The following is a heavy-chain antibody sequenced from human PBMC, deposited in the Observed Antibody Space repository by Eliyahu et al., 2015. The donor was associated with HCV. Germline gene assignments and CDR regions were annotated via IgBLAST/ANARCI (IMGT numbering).Heavy chain of an antibody. CDR1: GGXXXSSXYY. J-gene: IGHJ3*02. Sequence: QLQLQESGPGLVKPSETLSLTCXXSGGXXXSSXYYWGWXRQPPGKGLEWIGSIYYSGSTYYNPSLKSRVTISVDTSKNQFSLKLSSVTAADTAVYYCARHALAVAGTRASWAFDIWGQGTMVTVSS. V-gene: IGHV4-39*01. D-gene: IGHD6-19*01. CDR2: IYYSGST. CDR3: ARHALAVAGTRASWAFDI.